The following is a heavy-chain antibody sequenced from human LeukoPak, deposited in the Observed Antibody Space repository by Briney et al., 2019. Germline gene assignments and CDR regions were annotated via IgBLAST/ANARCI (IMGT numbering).Heavy chain of an antibody. CDR3: ARAYSSSWYWNWFHP. Sequence: SETLSLTCAVSGVSISGSYYYWGWIRQPPGKGLEWIGNIYPTGSTYYNPSLKSRVTTSVDTSKNQFSLKVSSVSAADTAVYYCARAYSSSWYWNWFHPWGQGTLVTVSS. J-gene: IGHJ5*02. D-gene: IGHD6-13*01. V-gene: IGHV4-39*07. CDR2: IYPTGST. CDR1: GVSISGSYYY.